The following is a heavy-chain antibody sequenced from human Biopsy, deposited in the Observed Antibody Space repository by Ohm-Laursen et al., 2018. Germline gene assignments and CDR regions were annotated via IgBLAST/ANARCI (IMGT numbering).Heavy chain of an antibody. CDR1: GYSISSDYR. CDR3: ARVGSGWAPFDK. J-gene: IGHJ4*02. V-gene: IGHV4-38-2*01. CDR2: IFKDGNT. Sequence: GTLSLTCAVSGYSISSDYRWGWIRQAPGKTLEWLGNIFKDGNTHYNPSLRSRLIISINTSKNQFSLMMTSVSGADTAVYFCARVGSGWAPFDKWGPGTLVTVSS. D-gene: IGHD6-19*01.